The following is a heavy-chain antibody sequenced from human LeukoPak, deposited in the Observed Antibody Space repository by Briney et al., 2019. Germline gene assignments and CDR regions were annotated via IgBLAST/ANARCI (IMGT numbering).Heavy chain of an antibody. CDR3: AHRRSCGSCYSGWFDP. V-gene: IGHV2-5*02. Sequence: SGPTLVNPTQTLTLTCTFSGFSLSTSGVGVGLIRQPPGKALEWLALIYWDDDKRYSPSLKSRLTITKDTSKNQVVLTMTNMDPVDTATYYCAHRRSCGSCYSGWFDPWGQGTLVTVSS. CDR1: GFSLSTSGVG. J-gene: IGHJ5*02. D-gene: IGHD2-15*01. CDR2: IYWDDDK.